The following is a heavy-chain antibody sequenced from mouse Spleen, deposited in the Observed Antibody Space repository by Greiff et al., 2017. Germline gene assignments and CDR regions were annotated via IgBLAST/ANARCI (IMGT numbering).Heavy chain of an antibody. Sequence: QVQLQQSGPGLVQPSQSLSITCTVSGFSLTSYGVHWVRQSPGKGLEWLGVIWSGGSTDYNAAFISRLSISKDNSKSQVFFKMNSLQADDTAIYYCATSTMVKKVLSYWGQGTLVTVSA. J-gene: IGHJ3*01. CDR2: IWSGGST. D-gene: IGHD2-1*01. V-gene: IGHV2-2*01. CDR3: ATSTMVKKVLSY. CDR1: GFSLTSYG.